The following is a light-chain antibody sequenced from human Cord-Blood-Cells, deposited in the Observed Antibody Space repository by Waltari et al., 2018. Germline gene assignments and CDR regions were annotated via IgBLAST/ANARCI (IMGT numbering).Light chain of an antibody. V-gene: IGLV4-60*03. J-gene: IGLJ3*02. CDR3: ETWDSNTRV. CDR2: LEGSGSY. Sequence: QPVLTQSSSASASLGSSVKLTCTLSSGHSSYIIAWHQQQPGKAPRYLMKLEGSGSYNKGSGVPDRFAGSGSGADRYLTISNLQSEDEADYYCETWDSNTRVFGGGTKRTVL. CDR1: SGHSSYI.